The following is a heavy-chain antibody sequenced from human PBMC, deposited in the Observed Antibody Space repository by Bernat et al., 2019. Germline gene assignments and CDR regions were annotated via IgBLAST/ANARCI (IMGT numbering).Heavy chain of an antibody. CDR2: IYTSGCT. J-gene: IGHJ4*02. D-gene: IGHD2-15*01. Sequence: QVQLQYSGSGLLKSSQTLSLTCTLSGGPLSSGSNYCSWIRLPAGKGLEWIGRIYTSGCTYYNSSLKSLVTISVDTSRNQFSLKLSSVTAADTAGYYSAKDRAGGYSTDYYFDYWGQGTLVTVSS. CDR3: AKDRAGGYSTDYYFDY. CDR1: GGPLSSGSNY. V-gene: IGHV4-61*02.